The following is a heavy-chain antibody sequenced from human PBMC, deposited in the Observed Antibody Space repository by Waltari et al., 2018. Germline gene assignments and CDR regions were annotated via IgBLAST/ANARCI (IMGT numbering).Heavy chain of an antibody. D-gene: IGHD3-9*01. CDR3: AREERYLRYFDWLSPFDY. CDR2: INHSGST. V-gene: IGHV4-34*01. Sequence: QVQLQQWGAGLLKPSETLSLTCAVYGGSFSGYYWSWIRQPPGKGLEWIGEINHSGSTNYSPSLKMRVTISVDTAKNQFSLKLSSVTAADTAVYYCAREERYLRYFDWLSPFDYWGQGTLVTVSS. J-gene: IGHJ4*02. CDR1: GGSFSGYY.